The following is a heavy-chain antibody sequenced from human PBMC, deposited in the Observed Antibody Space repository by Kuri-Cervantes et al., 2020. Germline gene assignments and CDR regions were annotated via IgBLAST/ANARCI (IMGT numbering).Heavy chain of an antibody. CDR3: ARAKVTMVRGVIRYFDY. V-gene: IGHV4-38-2*01. CDR2: FYYSGST. J-gene: IGHJ4*02. D-gene: IGHD3-10*01. CDR1: GYSINSGYY. Sequence: GSLRLSCAVSGYSINSGYYWGWIRQPPGKGLEWLGYFYYSGSTNCNPSFKSRVTISVDTSKNQFSLKLSSVTAADTAVYYCARAKVTMVRGVIRYFDYWGQGTLVTVSS.